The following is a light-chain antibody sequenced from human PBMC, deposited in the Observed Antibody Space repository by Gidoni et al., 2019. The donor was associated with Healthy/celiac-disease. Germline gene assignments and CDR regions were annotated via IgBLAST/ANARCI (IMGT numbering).Light chain of an antibody. V-gene: IGKV3-20*01. CDR2: GAS. Sequence: DIVLMQSPGTLSLSPGERATHSGRASQSVSSSYLASYQQKPGQAPRLLIYGASSRATGIPDRFSGSGSGTDFTLTISRLEPEDFAVYYCQQYGRSPWTFGQGTKVEIK. J-gene: IGKJ1*01. CDR1: QSVSSSY. CDR3: QQYGRSPWT.